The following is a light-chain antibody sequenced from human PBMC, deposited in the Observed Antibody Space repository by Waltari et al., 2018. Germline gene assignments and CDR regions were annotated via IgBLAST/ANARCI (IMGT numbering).Light chain of an antibody. CDR1: DSNIARNS. CDR2: RNN. J-gene: IGLJ3*02. V-gene: IGLV1-44*01. Sequence: QSVLTQPPSASGTPGQTVTISCSGGDSNIARNSVHWYQKFPGAAPKLLIFRNNQRPSGVPDRFSGSKSGTSASLAISGLQSEDESDYFCAAWDDSRNGWVFGEGTKVAVL. CDR3: AAWDDSRNGWV.